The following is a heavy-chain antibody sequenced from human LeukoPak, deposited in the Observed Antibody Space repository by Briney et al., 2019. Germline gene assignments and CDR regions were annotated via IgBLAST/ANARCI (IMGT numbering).Heavy chain of an antibody. CDR3: ARALSYSYGSMDF. J-gene: IGHJ4*02. D-gene: IGHD5-18*01. CDR2: ISSGSKYI. CDR1: GFTFSSYS. Sequence: GGSLRLFCAASGFTFSSYSMNWVGQAPGKGLDGVSSISSGSKYIYNADSVKGRFTISRDNARNSLYLQMDSLRADDTAVYYCARALSYSYGSMDFWGQGTLVIVSS. V-gene: IGHV3-21*01.